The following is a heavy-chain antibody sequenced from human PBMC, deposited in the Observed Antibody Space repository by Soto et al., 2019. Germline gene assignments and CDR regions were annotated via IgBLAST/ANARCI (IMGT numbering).Heavy chain of an antibody. CDR3: ARGQITDYHSSTYFALHGYFDY. CDR1: GGSISNGGNY. J-gene: IGHJ4*02. CDR2: IYYTGST. Sequence: QVQLRESGPGLVRPSETLSLKCTVAGGSISNGGNYWSWIRHHPGKGLECIGYIYYTGSTYYNPSLKSRVTLSVDTSENQFSLKLTSVTAADTAVYYCARGQITDYHSSTYFALHGYFDYWGQGSLVTVSS. V-gene: IGHV4-31*03. D-gene: IGHD3-22*01.